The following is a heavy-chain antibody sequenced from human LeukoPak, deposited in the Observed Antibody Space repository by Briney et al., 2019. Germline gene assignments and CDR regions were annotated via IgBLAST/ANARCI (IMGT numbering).Heavy chain of an antibody. CDR1: GFTFSDYY. V-gene: IGHV3-11*03. J-gene: IGHJ3*02. CDR3: ARHDLSSGYTFDI. Sequence: PGGSLRLSCAASGFTFSDYYMSWIRQAPGKGLEWVSYISSSSSYTNYADSVKGRFTISRDNAKNSLYLQMNSLRAEDMAVYYCARHDLSSGYTFDIWGQGTMVTVSS. CDR2: ISSSSSYT. D-gene: IGHD3-22*01.